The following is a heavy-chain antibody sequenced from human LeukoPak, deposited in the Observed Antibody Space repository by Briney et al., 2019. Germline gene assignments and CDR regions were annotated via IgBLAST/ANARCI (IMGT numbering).Heavy chain of an antibody. V-gene: IGHV4-39*02. D-gene: IGHD3-10*01. J-gene: IGHJ5*02. CDR2: ISYGGNT. Sequence: SETLSLTCTVSGASISGGSYSWAWIRQPPGRGLEWIVRISYGGNTFYNPSLQSRVTISVDTSRNHFSLNMNSVTAADTAVYYCARLGYDSGRGTWFDPWGQGTLVTVSS. CDR1: GASISGGSYS. CDR3: ARLGYDSGRGTWFDP.